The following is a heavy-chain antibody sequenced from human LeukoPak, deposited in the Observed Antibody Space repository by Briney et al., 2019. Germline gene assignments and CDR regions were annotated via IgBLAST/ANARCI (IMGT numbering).Heavy chain of an antibody. V-gene: IGHV3-23*01. J-gene: IGHJ3*02. CDR2: ISESGGST. CDR1: GFTFSSYA. CDR3: ARSPRDSSGSYYSAFDM. D-gene: IGHD3-22*01. Sequence: GGSLRLFCAASGFTFSSYAMSWVRQAPGKGLEWVSTISESGGSTYYADSVKGRFTISRDNSKNTLYLQMNSLRAEDTAVYYCARSPRDSSGSYYSAFDMWGQGTMVTVSA.